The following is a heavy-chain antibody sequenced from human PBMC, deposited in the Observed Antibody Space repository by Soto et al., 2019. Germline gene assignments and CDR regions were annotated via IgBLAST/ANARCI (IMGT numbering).Heavy chain of an antibody. CDR1: GGSISSGGYF. D-gene: IGHD6-6*01. CDR2: IYYSGIT. J-gene: IGHJ6*02. CDR3: AREGAAPYYYYGMDV. V-gene: IGHV4-31*03. Sequence: QVQLQESGPGLVKPSQTLSLTCTVSGGSISSGGYFWSWIRQHPGKGLEWIGFIYYSGITYYNPSLQSRVTISLDTSKNQVSLKLSSVTAADTAVYYFAREGAAPYYYYGMDVWGQGTTGTVSS.